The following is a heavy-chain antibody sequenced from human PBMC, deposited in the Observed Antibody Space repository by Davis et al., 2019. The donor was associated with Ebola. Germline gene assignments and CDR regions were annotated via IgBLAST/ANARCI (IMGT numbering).Heavy chain of an antibody. V-gene: IGHV1-69*13. Sequence: SVKVSCKASGGTFSSYAISWVRQAPGQGLEWMGGIIPIFGTANYAQKFQGRVTITADESTSTAYLQWSSLKASDTAMYYCARPFSSSSDDYWGQGTLVTVSS. CDR2: IIPIFGTA. D-gene: IGHD6-6*01. CDR1: GGTFSSYA. CDR3: ARPFSSSSDDY. J-gene: IGHJ4*02.